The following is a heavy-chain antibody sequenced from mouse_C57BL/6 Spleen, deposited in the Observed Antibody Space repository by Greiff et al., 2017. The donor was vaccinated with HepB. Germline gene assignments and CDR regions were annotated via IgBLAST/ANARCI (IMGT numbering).Heavy chain of an antibody. J-gene: IGHJ2*01. V-gene: IGHV5-6*01. CDR1: GFTFSSYG. CDR2: ISSGGSYT. Sequence: EVKLMESGGDLVKPGGSLKLSCAASGFTFSSYGMSWVRQTPDKRLEWVATISSGGSYTYYPDSVKGRFTISRDNAKNTLYLQMSSLKSEDTAMYYCARHEIYYDYDDYFDYWGQGTTLTVSS. CDR3: ARHEIYYDYDDYFDY. D-gene: IGHD2-4*01.